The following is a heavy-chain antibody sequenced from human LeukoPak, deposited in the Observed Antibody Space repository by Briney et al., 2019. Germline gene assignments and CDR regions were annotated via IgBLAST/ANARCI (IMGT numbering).Heavy chain of an antibody. D-gene: IGHD3-16*02. V-gene: IGHV1-2*02. CDR2: INPNSGGT. CDR1: GYTFTSYG. J-gene: IGHJ4*02. Sequence: ASVKVSCKASGYTFTSYGISWVRQAPGQGLEWMGWINPNSGGTNYAQKFQGRVTMTRDTSISTAYMELSRLRSDDTAVYYCARGRMRLRLGELSFWGQGTLVTVSS. CDR3: ARGRMRLRLGELSF.